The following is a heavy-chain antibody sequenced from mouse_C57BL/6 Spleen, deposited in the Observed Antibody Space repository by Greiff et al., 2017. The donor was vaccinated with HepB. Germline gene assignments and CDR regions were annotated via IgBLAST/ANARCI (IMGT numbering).Heavy chain of an antibody. J-gene: IGHJ1*03. Sequence: QVQLQQPGAELVMPGASVKLSCKASGYTFTSYWMHWVKQSPGQGLEWIGEIDPSDSYTNYNQKFKGKSTLTVDKSSSTAYMQLSSLTSEDSAVYYCARGATVWYFDVWGTGTTVTVSS. CDR3: ARGATVWYFDV. D-gene: IGHD1-1*01. CDR2: IDPSDSYT. V-gene: IGHV1-69*01. CDR1: GYTFTSYW.